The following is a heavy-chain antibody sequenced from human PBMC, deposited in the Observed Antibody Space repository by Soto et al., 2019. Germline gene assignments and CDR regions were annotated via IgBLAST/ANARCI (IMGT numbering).Heavy chain of an antibody. CDR3: ARAGYCSGGSCYSGEGDAFDI. CDR1: GGSFSGYY. Sequence: SETLSLTCAVYGGSFSGYYWSWIRQHPGKGLEWIGYIYYSGSTYYNPSLKSRVTISVDTSKNQFSLKLSSVTAADTAVYYCARAGYCSGGSCYSGEGDAFDIWGQGTMVTVSS. CDR2: IYYSGST. V-gene: IGHV4-31*11. J-gene: IGHJ3*02. D-gene: IGHD2-15*01.